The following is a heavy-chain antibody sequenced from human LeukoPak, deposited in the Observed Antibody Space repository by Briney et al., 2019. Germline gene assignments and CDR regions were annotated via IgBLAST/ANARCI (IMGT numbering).Heavy chain of an antibody. D-gene: IGHD6-13*01. CDR1: GDSVNSGNYY. J-gene: IGHJ5*02. CDR2: IYYSGST. Sequence: SETLSLTCAVSGDSVNSGNYYWSWIRQPPGKGLEWIGSIYYSGSTYYNPSLKSRVTISVDTSKNQFSLKLSSVTAADTAVYYCARPIYIAAAGNWFDPWGRGTLVTVSS. CDR3: ARPIYIAAAGNWFDP. V-gene: IGHV4-39*01.